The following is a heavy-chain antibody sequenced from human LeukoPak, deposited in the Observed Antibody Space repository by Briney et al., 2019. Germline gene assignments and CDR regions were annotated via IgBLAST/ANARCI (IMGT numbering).Heavy chain of an antibody. Sequence: GESLKISCKGSGYTFTSYWIGWVRQMPGKGLEWMGIIYPGDSDTRYSPFFQGQVTISVDKSISTASLQWSSLKASDTAMYYCARLRLVGATSEYDYWGQGTLVTVSS. D-gene: IGHD1-26*01. J-gene: IGHJ4*02. V-gene: IGHV5-51*01. CDR3: ARLRLVGATSEYDY. CDR2: IYPGDSDT. CDR1: GYTFTSYW.